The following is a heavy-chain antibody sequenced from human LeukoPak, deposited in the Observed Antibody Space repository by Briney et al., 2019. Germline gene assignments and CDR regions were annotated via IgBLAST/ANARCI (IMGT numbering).Heavy chain of an antibody. J-gene: IGHJ6*02. V-gene: IGHV3-7*03. Sequence: GGSLRLSCAASGFTFSNYAMSWVRQAPGKGLEWVASINHNGNVNYYVDSVKGRFTISRDNAKNSLYLQMSNLRAEDTAVYFCARGSGLDVWGQGATVTVSS. D-gene: IGHD3-10*01. CDR1: GFTFSNYA. CDR2: INHNGNVN. CDR3: ARGSGLDV.